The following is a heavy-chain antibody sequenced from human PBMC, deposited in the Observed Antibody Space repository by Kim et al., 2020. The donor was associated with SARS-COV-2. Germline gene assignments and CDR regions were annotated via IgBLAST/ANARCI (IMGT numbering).Heavy chain of an antibody. V-gene: IGHV3-74*03. CDR3: AGGTVRGTRGFDY. Sequence: TYADSVKGRFTIARDKAKNTMYLEMSSLRAEDTAVYYCAGGTVRGTRGFDYWGQGTLVTVSS. J-gene: IGHJ4*02. D-gene: IGHD1-1*01.